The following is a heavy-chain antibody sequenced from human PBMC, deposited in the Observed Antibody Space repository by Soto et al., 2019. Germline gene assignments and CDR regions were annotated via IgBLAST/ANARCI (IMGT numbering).Heavy chain of an antibody. CDR1: GYTFTSYD. CDR3: ARGRRGLGTFDI. D-gene: IGHD3-10*01. V-gene: IGHV1-8*01. CDR2: MNPNNGYT. Sequence: EASVKVSCKASGYTFTSYDITWVRQATGQGLEWMGWMNPNNGYTVYAQKFQDRVTMTKNTSISTAYMQLSSLTSEDTAVYFCARGRRGLGTFDIWGRGTMVTVSS. J-gene: IGHJ3*02.